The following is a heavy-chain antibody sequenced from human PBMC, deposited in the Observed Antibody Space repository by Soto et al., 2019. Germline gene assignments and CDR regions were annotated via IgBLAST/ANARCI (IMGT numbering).Heavy chain of an antibody. CDR2: ISGSGGST. CDR1: GFSFSSYA. Sequence: GGSLRLSCAASGFSFSSYAMSWVRQAPGKGLEWVSGISGSGGSTYYADSVKGRFTISRDNSKNTLYLQVNSLRADDTAVYYCENSPAPLGWYSWGQGKLVNVS. CDR3: ENSPAPLGWYS. V-gene: IGHV3-23*01. J-gene: IGHJ4*02. D-gene: IGHD6-19*01.